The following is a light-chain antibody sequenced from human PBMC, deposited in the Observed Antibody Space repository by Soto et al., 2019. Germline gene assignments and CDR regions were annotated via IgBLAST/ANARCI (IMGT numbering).Light chain of an antibody. CDR2: DAS. Sequence: DIQMTQSPSSLSASVGDRVTITCQASQDISNYLNWYQQKPGKAPKLLIYDASNLETGVPSRFGGSGSGTDFIFTISSLQPEDFATYYCQQYDSVPLFTFGPGTKVDIK. CDR1: QDISNY. J-gene: IGKJ3*01. CDR3: QQYDSVPLFT. V-gene: IGKV1-33*01.